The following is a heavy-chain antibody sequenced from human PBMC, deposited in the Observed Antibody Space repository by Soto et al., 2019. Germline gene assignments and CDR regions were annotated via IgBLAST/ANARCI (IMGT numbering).Heavy chain of an antibody. J-gene: IGHJ4*02. CDR2: IWYDGSKK. V-gene: IGHV3-33*01. Sequence: QVLVVESGGGVVQPGRSLRLSCEASGFTFTSYGMHWVRQAPGKGLEWVAVIWYDGSKKYYADSVKGRFSISRDNSKNTVFLQMNSLRAEDTAVYYCARDRRFLEWLDQWGQGTLVTVSS. CDR3: ARDRRFLEWLDQ. D-gene: IGHD3-3*01. CDR1: GFTFTSYG.